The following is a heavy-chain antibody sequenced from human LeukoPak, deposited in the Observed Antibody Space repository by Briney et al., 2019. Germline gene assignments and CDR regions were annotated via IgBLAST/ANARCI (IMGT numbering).Heavy chain of an antibody. Sequence: PGGSLRLSCAASGFIVSSNYMSWVRQAPGKGLEWVSVISRGGGTDYAESVKGRFTISRDNSKNTLYLQMNNLRAEDTAVYYCARGGAAAGSRFSDFDYWGQGTLVTVSS. D-gene: IGHD6-13*01. CDR2: ISRGGGT. J-gene: IGHJ4*02. CDR1: GFIVSSNY. V-gene: IGHV3-53*01. CDR3: ARGGAAAGSRFSDFDY.